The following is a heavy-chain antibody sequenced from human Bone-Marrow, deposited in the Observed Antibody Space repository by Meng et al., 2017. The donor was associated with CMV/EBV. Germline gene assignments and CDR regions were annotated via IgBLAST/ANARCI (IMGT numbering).Heavy chain of an antibody. V-gene: IGHV4-59*11. J-gene: IGHJ6*02. CDR1: GGSISSHY. D-gene: IGHD3-22*01. Sequence: SGTLSLTCTVSGGSISSHYWSWIRQAPGKGLEWIGYITDRGSTSYNPSLKSRVSISVDTSKDQFSLKLSSVSAADTAVYYCARDVGAGYYTANGMDVWGQGTTVTVSS. CDR2: ITDRGST. CDR3: ARDVGAGYYTANGMDV.